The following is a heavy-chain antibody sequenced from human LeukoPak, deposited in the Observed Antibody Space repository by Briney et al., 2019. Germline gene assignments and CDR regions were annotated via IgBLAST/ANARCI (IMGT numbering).Heavy chain of an antibody. V-gene: IGHV1-3*01. CDR3: ARDVSDIAVAGIFDY. CDR2: INAGNGNT. J-gene: IGHJ4*02. D-gene: IGHD6-19*01. Sequence: GGSLRLSCAASGFTFTSYAMHWVRQAPGQRLEWMGWINAGNGNTKYSQKFQGRVTITRDTSASTAYMELSSLRSEDTAVYYCARDVSDIAVAGIFDYWGQGTLVTVSS. CDR1: GFTFTSYA.